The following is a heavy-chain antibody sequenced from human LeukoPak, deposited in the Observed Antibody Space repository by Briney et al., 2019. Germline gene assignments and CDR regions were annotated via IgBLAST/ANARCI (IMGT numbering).Heavy chain of an antibody. J-gene: IGHJ4*02. D-gene: IGHD2-8*01. CDR1: GFTFSSYA. CDR2: ISYDGSNK. CDR3: ARLLAYGGGGEAFDY. V-gene: IGHV3-30*04. Sequence: GGSLRLSCAASGFTFSSYAMHWVRQAPGKGLEWVAVISYDGSNKYYADSVKGRFTISRDNSKNTLYLQMNSLRAEDTALYYCARLLAYGGGGEAFDYWGQGSLVTVSS.